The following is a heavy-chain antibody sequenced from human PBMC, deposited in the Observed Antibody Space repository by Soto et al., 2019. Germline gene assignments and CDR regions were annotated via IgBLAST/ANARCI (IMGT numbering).Heavy chain of an antibody. J-gene: IGHJ4*02. D-gene: IGHD5-18*01. V-gene: IGHV4-39*07. Sequence: ETLSLTCNVSGASISSYNYWGWFRQPPGKGLEWIGSIIYSGSTNYNPSLKSRVTISVDTSKNQFSLKLSSVTAADTAVYYCARGYGRNFDYWGQGTLVTVSS. CDR1: GASISSYNY. CDR3: ARGYGRNFDY. CDR2: IIYSGST.